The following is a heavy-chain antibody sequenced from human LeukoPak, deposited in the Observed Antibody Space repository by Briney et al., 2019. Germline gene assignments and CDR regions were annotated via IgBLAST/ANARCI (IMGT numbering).Heavy chain of an antibody. J-gene: IGHJ5*02. CDR1: GYSFADYY. Sequence: ASVKVSCKGSGYSFADYYIHWVRQAPGQGLEWMGWIHPNSGGTNYAQKFQGRVTMTSDTSISTAYMELSSLRSDDTAVYYCARVPCLTTTCDPRNWFDPWGQGTLVTVSS. CDR3: ARVPCLTTTCDPRNWFDP. CDR2: IHPNSGGT. V-gene: IGHV1-2*02. D-gene: IGHD2-2*01.